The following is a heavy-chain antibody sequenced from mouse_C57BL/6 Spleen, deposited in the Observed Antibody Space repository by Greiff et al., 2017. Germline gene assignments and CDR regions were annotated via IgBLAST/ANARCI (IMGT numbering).Heavy chain of an antibody. CDR2: IRNKANGYTT. J-gene: IGHJ2*01. V-gene: IGHV7-3*01. D-gene: IGHD1-1*02. CDR3: ARGGGSPFDY. CDR1: GFTFTDYY. Sequence: VQLQESGGGLVQPGGSLSLSCAASGFTFTDYYMSWVRQPPGKALEWLGFIRNKANGYTTEYSASVKGRFTISRDNSQSILYLQMNALRAEDSATYYCARGGGSPFDYWGQGTTLTVSS.